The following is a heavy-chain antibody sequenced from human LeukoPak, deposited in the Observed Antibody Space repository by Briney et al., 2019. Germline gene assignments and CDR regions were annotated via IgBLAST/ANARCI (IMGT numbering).Heavy chain of an antibody. Sequence: PGGSLRLSCAASGFTFSSYAMSWVRQAPGKGLEWVSAISGSGGSTYYADSVKGRLTISRDNSKNTLYLQMNSLRAEDTAVYYCAGGQLLRRETYYYDSSGPDPGFDYWGQGTLVTVSS. CDR1: GFTFSSYA. D-gene: IGHD3-22*01. CDR2: ISGSGGST. J-gene: IGHJ4*02. CDR3: AGGQLLRRETYYYDSSGPDPGFDY. V-gene: IGHV3-23*01.